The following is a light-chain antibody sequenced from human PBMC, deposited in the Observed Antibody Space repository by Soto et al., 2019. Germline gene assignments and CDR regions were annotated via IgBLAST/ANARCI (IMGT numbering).Light chain of an antibody. V-gene: IGKV1-33*01. CDR3: QQYENLPT. Sequence: QMTQSPSSLSASVGDRVTITCQASQNINNYLNWYQQRPGRAPKLLIYDASNLEAGVPSRFRGSGSGTDFTFTISRLQPEDIATYYCQQYENLPTFGQGTRLEI. CDR2: DAS. CDR1: QNINNY. J-gene: IGKJ5*01.